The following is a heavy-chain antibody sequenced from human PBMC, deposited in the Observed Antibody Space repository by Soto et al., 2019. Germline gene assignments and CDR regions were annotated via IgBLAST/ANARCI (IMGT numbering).Heavy chain of an antibody. J-gene: IGHJ4*02. CDR3: AREECIAAAGSLGWCDY. V-gene: IGHV1-46*03. Sequence: ASVKVSCKGSGYTFTSYYMHWVRQAPGQGLEWMGIINPSGGSTSYAQKFQGRVTMTRDTSTSTVYMELSSLRSEDTAVYYCAREECIAAAGSLGWCDYWGQGTLVTVSA. D-gene: IGHD6-13*01. CDR1: GYTFTSYY. CDR2: INPSGGST.